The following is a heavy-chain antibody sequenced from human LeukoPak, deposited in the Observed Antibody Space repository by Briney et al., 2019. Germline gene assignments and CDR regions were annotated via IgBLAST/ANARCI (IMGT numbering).Heavy chain of an antibody. CDR2: IYYSGST. D-gene: IGHD6-19*01. J-gene: IGHJ5*02. CDR1: GGSISSGDYY. V-gene: IGHV4-30-4*02. Sequence: SETLSLTCTVSGGSISSGDYYWSWIRQPPGKGLEWIGYIYYSGSTYYNPSLKSRVTISVDTSKNQFSLKLSSVTAADTAVYYCARDRPYSSGGFEFDPWGQGTLVTVSS. CDR3: ARDRPYSSGGFEFDP.